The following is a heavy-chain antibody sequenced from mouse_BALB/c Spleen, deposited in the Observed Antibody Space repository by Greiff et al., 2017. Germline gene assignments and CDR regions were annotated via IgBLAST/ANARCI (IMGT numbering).Heavy chain of an antibody. CDR2: ISNLAYSI. V-gene: IGHV5-15*02. CDR3: ARNYDYDQSAMDY. CDR1: GFTFSDYG. Sequence: EVQLVESGGGLVQPGGSRKLSCAASGFTFSDYGMAWVRQAPGKGPEWVAFISNLAYSIYYADTVTGRFTISRENAKNTLYLEMSSLRSEDTAMYYCARNYDYDQSAMDYWGQGTSVTVSS. D-gene: IGHD2-4*01. J-gene: IGHJ4*01.